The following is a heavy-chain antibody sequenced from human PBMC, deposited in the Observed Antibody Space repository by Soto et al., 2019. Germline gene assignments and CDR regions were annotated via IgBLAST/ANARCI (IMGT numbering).Heavy chain of an antibody. Sequence: VKVSCKASGFTFTSSAVQWVRQARGQRLEWIGWIVVGSGNTNYAQKFQERVTITRDMSTSTAYMELSSLRSEDTAVYYCAAEGGDTAMVRHYYYGMDVWGQGTTVTVSS. CDR1: GFTFTSSA. CDR2: IVVGSGNT. V-gene: IGHV1-58*01. CDR3: AAEGGDTAMVRHYYYGMDV. J-gene: IGHJ6*02. D-gene: IGHD5-18*01.